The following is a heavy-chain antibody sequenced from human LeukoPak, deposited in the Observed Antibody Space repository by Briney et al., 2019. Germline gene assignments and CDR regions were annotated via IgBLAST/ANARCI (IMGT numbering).Heavy chain of an antibody. J-gene: IGHJ4*02. CDR1: GGSISSGGYY. Sequence: SQTLSLTCTVSGGSISSGGYYWSWIRQHPGKGQEWIGYIYYSGSTYYNPSLKSRVTISVDTSKNQFSLKLSSVTAADTAVYYCARAWGWLQPFDYWGQGTLVTVSS. CDR2: IYYSGST. CDR3: ARAWGWLQPFDY. V-gene: IGHV4-31*03. D-gene: IGHD5-24*01.